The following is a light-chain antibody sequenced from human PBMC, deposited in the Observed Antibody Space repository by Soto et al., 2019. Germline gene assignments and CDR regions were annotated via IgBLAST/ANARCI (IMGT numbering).Light chain of an antibody. CDR1: QSIGRF. V-gene: IGKV1-5*01. CDR2: DAS. Sequence: DIQMTQSPSTLSASLGDRATITCRASQSIGRFLAWYQHQPGKAPQLLIYDASTLESGVPSRLSGTGSGTEFTFSITSLQPEDFRTYYCQQCYMGWTFGQGTKVDIK. CDR3: QQCYMGWT. J-gene: IGKJ1*01.